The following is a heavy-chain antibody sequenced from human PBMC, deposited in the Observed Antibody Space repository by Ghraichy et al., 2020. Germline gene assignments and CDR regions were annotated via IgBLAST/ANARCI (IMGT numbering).Heavy chain of an antibody. CDR3: AREISGLDY. Sequence: GESLNISCAASGFTFSSYWMSWVRQAPGKGLEWVANIKQDGSEKYYVDSVKGRFTISRDNAKNSLYLQMNSLRAEDTAVYYCAREISGLDYWGQGTLVTVSS. D-gene: IGHD1-14*01. J-gene: IGHJ4*02. V-gene: IGHV3-7*01. CDR2: IKQDGSEK. CDR1: GFTFSSYW.